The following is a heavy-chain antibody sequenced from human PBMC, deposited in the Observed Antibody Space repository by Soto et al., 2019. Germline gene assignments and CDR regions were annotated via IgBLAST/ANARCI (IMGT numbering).Heavy chain of an antibody. CDR3: AKDPSWQQLARYYFDY. J-gene: IGHJ4*02. Sequence: QVQLVESGGGVVQPGRSLRLSCAASGFTFSNYGMHWVRQAPDKGLEWVTVISYDGSYKYYADSVKGRFTISRDNSKNTLYLQMNSLRAEDTAVYYCAKDPSWQQLARYYFDYWGQGTLVTVSS. CDR2: ISYDGSYK. V-gene: IGHV3-30*18. D-gene: IGHD6-13*01. CDR1: GFTFSNYG.